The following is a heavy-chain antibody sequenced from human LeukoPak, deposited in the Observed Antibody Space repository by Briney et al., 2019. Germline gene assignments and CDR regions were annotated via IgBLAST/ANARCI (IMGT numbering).Heavy chain of an antibody. CDR2: ISSSGSTI. CDR1: GFTFSDYY. Sequence: SGXXLXLSCAASGFTFSDYYMSWIRQAPGKGLEWVSYISSSGSTIYYADSVKGRFTISRDKAKNSLYLQMNSLRAEDTAVYYCATLTGTTGDWGQGTLVTVSS. CDR3: ATLTGTTGD. J-gene: IGHJ4*02. D-gene: IGHD1-7*01. V-gene: IGHV3-11*04.